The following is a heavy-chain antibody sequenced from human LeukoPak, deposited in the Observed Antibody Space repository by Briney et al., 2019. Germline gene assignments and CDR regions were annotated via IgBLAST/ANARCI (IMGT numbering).Heavy chain of an antibody. D-gene: IGHD3-9*01. V-gene: IGHV3-21*01. CDR3: ARTYYDILTAYTPYFDQ. CDR1: GFTFTTYS. CDR2: ITSSSTSM. Sequence: PGGSLRLSCAASGFTFTTYSMNWVRQSPGKGLEWVSSITSSSTSMYYADSVKGRFTISRDNAKNSLYLQMISLRAEDTAVYYCARTYYDILTAYTPYFDQWGQGTLVTVSS. J-gene: IGHJ4*02.